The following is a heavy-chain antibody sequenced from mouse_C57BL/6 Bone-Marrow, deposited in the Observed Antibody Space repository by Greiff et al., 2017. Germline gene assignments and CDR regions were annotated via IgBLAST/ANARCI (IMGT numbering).Heavy chain of an antibody. D-gene: IGHD1-1*01. Sequence: LVKPGASVKLSCKASGYTFTEYTIHWVKQRSGQGLEWIGWFYPGSGSIKYNEKFKDKATLTADKSSSTVYMELSRLTSEDSAVYFCARHAKVFYYGSSPSFAYWGQGTLVTVSA. CDR2: FYPGSGSI. J-gene: IGHJ3*01. CDR3: ARHAKVFYYGSSPSFAY. CDR1: GYTFTEYT. V-gene: IGHV1-62-2*01.